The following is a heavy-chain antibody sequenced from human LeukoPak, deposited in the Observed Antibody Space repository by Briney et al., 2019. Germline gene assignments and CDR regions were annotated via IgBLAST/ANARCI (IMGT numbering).Heavy chain of an antibody. D-gene: IGHD3-22*01. Sequence: SETLSLTCTVSGYSISSGYYWGWIRQPPGKGLEWIGSIYHSGSTYYNPSLKSRVTISVDTSKNQFSLKLSSVTAADTAVYYCARDGYYDSSNPGWFDPWGQGTLVTVSS. CDR1: GYSISSGYY. V-gene: IGHV4-38-2*02. CDR3: ARDGYYDSSNPGWFDP. CDR2: IYHSGST. J-gene: IGHJ5*02.